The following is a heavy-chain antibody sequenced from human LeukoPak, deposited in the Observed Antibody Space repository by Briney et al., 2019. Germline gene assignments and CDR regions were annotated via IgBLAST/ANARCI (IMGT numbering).Heavy chain of an antibody. CDR3: AKPVAGPYYFGY. Sequence: GSLRLSCAASGFTFSSYWMSWVRQAPGKGLEWVANIKQDGSEEYYGDSVKGRFTISRDNAKNSLYLQMNGLRVEDTAVYYCAKPVAGPYYFGYWGQGALVTVSS. D-gene: IGHD6-19*01. CDR2: IKQDGSEE. J-gene: IGHJ4*02. V-gene: IGHV3-7*01. CDR1: GFTFSSYW.